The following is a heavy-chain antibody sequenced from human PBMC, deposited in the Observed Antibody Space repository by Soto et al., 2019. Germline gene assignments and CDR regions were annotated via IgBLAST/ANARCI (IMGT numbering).Heavy chain of an antibody. CDR2: IGSRGETYAT. D-gene: IGHD3-9*01. J-gene: IGHJ5*02. CDR1: GFTFSGYW. CDR3: SRDDADWFFT. V-gene: IGHV3-73*01. Sequence: PGGSLRLSCVSSGFTFSGYWMYWVRQASGKGLEWLGRIGSRGETYATTYAASVKGRFTIYRDDTKKSAYLQMHSLESEHTVVNYCSRDDADWFFTWGRGTLVTVSS.